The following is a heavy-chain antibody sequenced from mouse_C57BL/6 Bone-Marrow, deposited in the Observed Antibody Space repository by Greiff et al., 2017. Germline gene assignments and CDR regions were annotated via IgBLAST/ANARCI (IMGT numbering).Heavy chain of an antibody. CDR3: ALPYFDY. J-gene: IGHJ2*01. Sequence: QVLLQQPGAELVLPGASVKLSCKASGYTFTSYWMHWVKQRPGQGLEWIGEIDPSDSYTNYNQKFKGKSTLTVDKSSSTAYMQLSSLTSEDSAVYYCALPYFDYWGQGTTLTVSS. D-gene: IGHD1-1*01. V-gene: IGHV1-69*01. CDR2: IDPSDSYT. CDR1: GYTFTSYW.